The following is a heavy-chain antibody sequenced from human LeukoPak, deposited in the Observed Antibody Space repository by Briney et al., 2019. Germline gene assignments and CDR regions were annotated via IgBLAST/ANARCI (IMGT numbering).Heavy chain of an antibody. CDR1: GFTFSSYG. CDR2: ISYDGSNK. CDR3: ARAPPPPYGMDV. J-gene: IGHJ6*02. Sequence: AGGSLRLSCAAPGFTFSSYGMHWVRQAPGKGLEWVAVISYDGSNKYYADSVKGRFTISRNNSKNTLYLQMNSLRAEDTAVYYCARAPPPPYGMDVWGQGTTVTVSS. V-gene: IGHV3-30*19.